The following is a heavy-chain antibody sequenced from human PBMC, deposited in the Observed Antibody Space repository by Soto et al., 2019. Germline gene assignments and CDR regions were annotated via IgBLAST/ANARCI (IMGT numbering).Heavy chain of an antibody. CDR1: GFTFSSYW. CDR3: ARDRGPSGYCSSTSCPFDY. J-gene: IGHJ4*02. CDR2: IKQDGSEK. V-gene: IGHV3-7*01. Sequence: PGGSLRLSCAASGFTFSSYWMSWVRQAPGKGLEWVANIKQDGSEKYYVDSVKGRFTISRDNAKNSLYLQMNSLRAEDTAVYYCARDRGPSGYCSSTSCPFDYWGQGTLVTVPS. D-gene: IGHD2-2*01.